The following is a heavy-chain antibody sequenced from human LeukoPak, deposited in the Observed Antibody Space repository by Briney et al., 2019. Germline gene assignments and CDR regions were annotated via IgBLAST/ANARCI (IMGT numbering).Heavy chain of an antibody. CDR2: IYYSGST. Sequence: KPSETLSLTCGVSSEFFSGYYWGWIRQPPGKGLEWIGYIYYSGSTNYNPSLKSRVTISVDTSKNQFSLKLSSVTAADTAVYYCARGGYYGSGNDFRFDPWGQGTLVTVSS. CDR1: SEFFSGYY. V-gene: IGHV4-59*01. D-gene: IGHD3-10*01. J-gene: IGHJ5*02. CDR3: ARGGYYGSGNDFRFDP.